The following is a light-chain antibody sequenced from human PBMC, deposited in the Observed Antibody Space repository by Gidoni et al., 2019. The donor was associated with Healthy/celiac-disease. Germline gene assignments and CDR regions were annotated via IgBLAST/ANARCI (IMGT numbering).Light chain of an antibody. V-gene: IGKV1-39*01. CDR3: QQSYSTPLT. CDR1: QSISSY. CDR2: AAS. Sequence: DIQLTQSLSSLSASVGDRVTITCRASQSISSYLNWYQQKPGKAPKLLIYAASSLQRGVPSRFSGSGSATDFTLTISSLHPEYFVTYYCQQSYSTPLTFGGGTKVEIK. J-gene: IGKJ4*01.